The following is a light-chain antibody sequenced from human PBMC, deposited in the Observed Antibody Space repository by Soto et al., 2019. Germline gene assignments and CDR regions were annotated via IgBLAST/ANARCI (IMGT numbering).Light chain of an antibody. Sequence: QSFMTQPASVSGSPGQSITIFCTGTSSDVGSYNYVSWYQQHPGKAPKLMIYEVSDRPSGISSRFSGSKSGNTASLTISGLQTEDEADYYCSSYTSXSTLFGTGTKVXV. J-gene: IGLJ1*01. CDR2: EVS. V-gene: IGLV2-14*01. CDR1: SSDVGSYNY. CDR3: SSYTSXSTL.